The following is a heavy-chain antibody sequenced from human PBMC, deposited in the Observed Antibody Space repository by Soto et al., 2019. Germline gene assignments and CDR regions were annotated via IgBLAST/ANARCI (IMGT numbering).Heavy chain of an antibody. J-gene: IGHJ4*02. CDR2: MNPNTGNS. V-gene: IGHV1-8*02. CDR1: GYIFTGYH. CDR3: ARRAETNGWNGFGADKYYFDF. Sequence: GASVKVSCKASGYIFTGYHMHWVRQATGQGLEWMGWMNPNTGNSAYAQKFQGRVTVTSDTSINTVHMELSSLRSEDTAVYYCARRAETNGWNGFGADKYYFDFWGQGTLVTVSS. D-gene: IGHD1-1*01.